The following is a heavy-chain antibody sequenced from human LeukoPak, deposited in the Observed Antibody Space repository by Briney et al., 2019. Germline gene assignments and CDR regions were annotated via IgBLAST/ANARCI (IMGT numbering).Heavy chain of an antibody. V-gene: IGHV4-34*01. Sequence: SETLSLTCAVYGGSFSAYYWSWIRQPPGKGLEWIGEINHSGSTNYNPSLKSRVTISVDTSKNQFSLKLSSVIAADTAMYYCTRGPYSNLGRFDYWGQGTLVTVS. CDR3: TRGPYSNLGRFDY. CDR1: GGSFSAYY. CDR2: INHSGST. D-gene: IGHD4-11*01. J-gene: IGHJ4*02.